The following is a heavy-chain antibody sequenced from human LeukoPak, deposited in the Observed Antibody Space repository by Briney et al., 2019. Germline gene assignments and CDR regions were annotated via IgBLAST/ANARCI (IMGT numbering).Heavy chain of an antibody. CDR2: IYYSGST. J-gene: IGHJ4*02. Sequence: SETLSLTCTVSGGSISSSSYPWGWIRQPPGKGLEWIGSIYYSGSTYYNPSLKSRVTISVDTSKNQFSLKLISVTAADTAVYYCARGLSDFWGQGTLVTVSS. V-gene: IGHV4-39*01. CDR3: ARGLSDF. CDR1: GGSISSSSYP. D-gene: IGHD3-10*01.